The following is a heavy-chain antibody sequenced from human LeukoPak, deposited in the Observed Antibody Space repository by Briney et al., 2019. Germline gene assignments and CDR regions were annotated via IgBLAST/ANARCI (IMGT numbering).Heavy chain of an antibody. Sequence: ASVKVSCKASGYTFTSYGISWVRQAPGQGLEWMGWISAYNGNTNYAQKLQGRVTMTTDTSTSTAYMELRSLRSDDTAVYYCASPDMVQGVIYYWGQGALVTVSS. CDR3: ASPDMVQGVIYY. CDR2: ISAYNGNT. V-gene: IGHV1-18*01. J-gene: IGHJ4*02. D-gene: IGHD3-10*01. CDR1: GYTFTSYG.